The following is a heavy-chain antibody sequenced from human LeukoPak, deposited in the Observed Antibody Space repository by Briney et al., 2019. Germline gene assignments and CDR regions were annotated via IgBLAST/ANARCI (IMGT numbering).Heavy chain of an antibody. CDR1: GDSIRDYY. Sequence: PSETLSLTCTVSGDSIRDYYWGWIRQPPGKGLDWIGSIYYSGTTYYNPPLKSRATMSVDMSKNQVSLNLRSVTAADTAVYYCARAGWFGELYGPLDFWGQGTLVTVSS. CDR3: ARAGWFGELYGPLDF. J-gene: IGHJ4*02. D-gene: IGHD3-10*01. CDR2: IYYSGTT. V-gene: IGHV4-39*07.